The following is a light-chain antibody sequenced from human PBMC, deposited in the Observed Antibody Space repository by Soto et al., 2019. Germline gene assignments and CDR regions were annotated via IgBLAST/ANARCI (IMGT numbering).Light chain of an antibody. Sequence: QLVLTQSPSASASLGASVNLTCTLSSRHSGYAIAWHQQQPEQGPRYLLKLDSDGSHTQGDAIPDRFSGSSSGAERYLTISSLQSEDEADYYCQTWGTGIHVVFGGGTKLTVL. V-gene: IGLV4-69*01. CDR3: QTWGTGIHVV. CDR1: SRHSGYA. J-gene: IGLJ2*01. CDR2: LDSDGSH.